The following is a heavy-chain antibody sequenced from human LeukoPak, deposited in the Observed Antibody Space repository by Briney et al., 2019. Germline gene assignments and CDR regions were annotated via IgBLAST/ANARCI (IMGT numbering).Heavy chain of an antibody. D-gene: IGHD3-22*01. CDR1: GGSFSSYY. J-gene: IGHJ3*02. V-gene: IGHV4-59*01. CDR2: IYYSGST. CDR3: ARGKTYYDISKDAFDI. Sequence: SETLSLTCTVSGGSFSSYYWSWIRQPPGKGLEWIGYIYYSGSTNYNPSLKSRVTISVDTSKNKFSLKLSSVTAADTAVYYCARGKTYYDISKDAFDIWGQGTMVTVS.